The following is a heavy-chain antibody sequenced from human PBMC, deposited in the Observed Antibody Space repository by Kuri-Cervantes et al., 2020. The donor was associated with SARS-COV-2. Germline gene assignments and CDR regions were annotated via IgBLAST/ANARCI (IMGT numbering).Heavy chain of an antibody. D-gene: IGHD5-12*01. J-gene: IGHJ6*02. CDR3: ARHYDYSDYDHCYYFGMAV. CDR1: VDNASKANSA. Sequence: QSLSLSCALSVDNASKANSAGNWTRQSPSRGRELLGRTYYRFKWFNDYPPSVKGRQTVNPDTSKSQFDLPLESVTPEDTAVYYGARHYDYSDYDHCYYFGMAVWGQGTTVTVSS. CDR2: TYYRFKWFN. V-gene: IGHV6-1*01.